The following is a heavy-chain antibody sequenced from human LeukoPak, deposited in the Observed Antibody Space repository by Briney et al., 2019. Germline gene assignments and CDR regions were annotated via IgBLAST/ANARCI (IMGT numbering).Heavy chain of an antibody. Sequence: PGGSLRLSCAASGFTFSSYAMHWVRQAPGKGLEYVSAISSNGGSTYYANSVKGRFTISRDNSKNTLYLQMGSLRAEDMAVYYCARGPLYEPFDYWGQGTLVTVSS. CDR3: ARGPLYEPFDY. CDR2: ISSNGGST. CDR1: GFTFSSYA. D-gene: IGHD3-16*01. V-gene: IGHV3-64*01. J-gene: IGHJ4*02.